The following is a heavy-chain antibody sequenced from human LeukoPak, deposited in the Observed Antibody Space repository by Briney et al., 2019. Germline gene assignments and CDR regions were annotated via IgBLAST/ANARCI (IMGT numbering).Heavy chain of an antibody. D-gene: IGHD3-9*01. V-gene: IGHV3-73*01. Sequence: GGSLRLSCAASGFTFSGSAMHWVRQASGKGLEWVGRIRSKANSYATAYAASVKGRFTISRDDSKNTAYLQMNSLKTEDTAVYYCSRYFDWLLGKFDYWGQGTLVTVSS. CDR3: SRYFDWLLGKFDY. CDR1: GFTFSGSA. CDR2: IRSKANSYAT. J-gene: IGHJ4*02.